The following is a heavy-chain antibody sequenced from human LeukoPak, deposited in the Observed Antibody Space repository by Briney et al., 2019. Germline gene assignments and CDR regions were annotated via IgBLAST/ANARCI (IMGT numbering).Heavy chain of an antibody. CDR3: ARRAARPPKYSSGCYGV. Sequence: SETLSLTCAVYGGSFSGYYWTWIRQPPRKGLEWIGEINHSGSTNYNPSLKSRVTTSVDTSKNQFSLKLSSVTAADTAVYYCARRAARPPKYSSGCYGVWGQGTLVTVSS. CDR2: INHSGST. J-gene: IGHJ4*02. V-gene: IGHV4-34*01. CDR1: GGSFSGYY. D-gene: IGHD6-19*01.